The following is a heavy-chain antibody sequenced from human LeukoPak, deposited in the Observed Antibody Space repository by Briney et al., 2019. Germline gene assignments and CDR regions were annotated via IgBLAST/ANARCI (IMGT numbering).Heavy chain of an antibody. CDR3: ARGHNYDSSGSMVFDY. Sequence: ASVKVSCKASGYTFFSFAISWVRQAPGQGLEWMGWISVYNGDTNYAQKFQGRVTMATDTSTGTAYMELTSLRSDDTAVYFCARGHNYDSSGSMVFDYWGQGTLVTVSS. D-gene: IGHD3-22*01. CDR2: ISVYNGDT. CDR1: GYTFFSFA. J-gene: IGHJ4*02. V-gene: IGHV1-18*01.